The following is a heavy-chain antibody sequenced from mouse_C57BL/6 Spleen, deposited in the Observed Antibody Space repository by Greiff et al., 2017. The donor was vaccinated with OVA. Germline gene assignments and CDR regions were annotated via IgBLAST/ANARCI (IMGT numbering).Heavy chain of an antibody. CDR3: ASGGGLWGYDGRDYAMDY. CDR2: INPSNGGT. D-gene: IGHD2-2*01. CDR1: GYTFTSYW. J-gene: IGHJ4*01. Sequence: QVQLQQPGTELVKPGASVKLSCKASGYTFTSYWMHWVKQRPGQGLEWIGNINPSNGGTNYNEKFKSKATLTVDKSSSTAYMQLSSLTSEDSAVYYGASGGGLWGYDGRDYAMDYWGQGTSVTVSS. V-gene: IGHV1-53*01.